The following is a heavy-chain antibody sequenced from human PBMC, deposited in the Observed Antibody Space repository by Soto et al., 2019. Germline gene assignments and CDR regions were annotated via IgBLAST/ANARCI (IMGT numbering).Heavy chain of an antibody. CDR2: ISGSGGST. CDR3: AKRPTVTATFYFDY. D-gene: IGHD4-17*01. Sequence: GGSLRLSCAASGFTFSNYAMSWVRQAPGKGLECVSTISGSGGSTYYADSVKGRFTISRDNSKNTLYLQMNSLRAEDTAVYYCAKRPTVTATFYFDYWGQGTLVTVSS. CDR1: GFTFSNYA. J-gene: IGHJ4*02. V-gene: IGHV3-23*01.